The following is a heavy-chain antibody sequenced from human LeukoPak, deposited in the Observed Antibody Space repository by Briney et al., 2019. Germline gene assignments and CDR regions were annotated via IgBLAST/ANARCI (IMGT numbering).Heavy chain of an antibody. CDR2: IESNGLT. CDR3: ARAATYFYGSVTYDWFES. D-gene: IGHD3-10*01. CDR1: GFTFSSYW. V-gene: IGHV3-74*01. J-gene: IGHJ5*01. Sequence: GGSLRLSCEGTGFTFSSYWMHWVRQIPGKGLMWVSRIESNGLTLYADSVRDRFTISRDNGKNTIYLQMSSLRVDDTAIYYCARAATYFYGSVTYDWFESWGQGTLVTVSS.